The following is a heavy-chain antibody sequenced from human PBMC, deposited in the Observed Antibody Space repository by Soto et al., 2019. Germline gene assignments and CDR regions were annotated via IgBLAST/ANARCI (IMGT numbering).Heavy chain of an antibody. J-gene: IGHJ4*02. D-gene: IGHD5-12*01. CDR1: GGTSSSYP. Sequence: SVKVSCKASGGTSSSYPISWVRQAPGQGLEWLGGTVPILGTTNYAQRFQGRVTITADKSTSTVYMELTSLRSEDTAIYYCTRGEMATITYFDYWGQGTRVTVSS. CDR3: TRGEMATITYFDY. V-gene: IGHV1-69*10. CDR2: TVPILGTT.